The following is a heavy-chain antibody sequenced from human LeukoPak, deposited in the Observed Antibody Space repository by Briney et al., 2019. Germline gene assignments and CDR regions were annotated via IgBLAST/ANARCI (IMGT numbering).Heavy chain of an antibody. CDR2: VSSSSRTK. CDR1: GGAFSSSS. CDR3: SSQSSSSSTRAPDF. Sequence: RGSLRLSCTGSGGAFSSSSFNWVRQTPGKGLEWISYVSSSSRTKYYAASIKGRFTISRNNANNSLFLQMNDLSTNDTGLHLWSSQSSSSSTRAPDFWGLGTLVTVSS. J-gene: IGHJ4*02. V-gene: IGHV3-48*01. D-gene: IGHD6-6*01.